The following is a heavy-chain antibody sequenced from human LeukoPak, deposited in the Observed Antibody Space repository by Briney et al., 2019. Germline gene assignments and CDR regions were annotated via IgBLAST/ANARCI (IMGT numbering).Heavy chain of an antibody. J-gene: IGHJ4*02. CDR1: GFTFTTYG. V-gene: IGHV3-30*18. D-gene: IGHD5-18*01. CDR2: ISYDGINK. CDR3: AKERRTAMGYYFDY. Sequence: GGSLRLSCTASGFTFTTYGMHWVRQAPGKGLEWVAVISYDGINKYYADSVKGRFTISGDKSKNTLYLQMNSLRAEDTAVYYCAKERRTAMGYYFDYWGQGTLVTVSS.